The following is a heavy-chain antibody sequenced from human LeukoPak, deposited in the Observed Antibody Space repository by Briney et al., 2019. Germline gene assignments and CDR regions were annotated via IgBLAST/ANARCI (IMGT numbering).Heavy chain of an antibody. CDR2: MNPNSGDT. CDR1: GYTFTSYD. J-gene: IGHJ5*02. CDR3: ARRYPIAVAGTRFWFDP. D-gene: IGHD6-19*01. V-gene: IGHV1-8*01. Sequence: ASVKVSCKASGYTFTSYDINWVRQASGQGLEWMGWMNPNSGDTGYAQKFQGRVTMTRDTSISTAYMELSRLRSDDTAVYYCARRYPIAVAGTRFWFDPWGQGTLVTVSS.